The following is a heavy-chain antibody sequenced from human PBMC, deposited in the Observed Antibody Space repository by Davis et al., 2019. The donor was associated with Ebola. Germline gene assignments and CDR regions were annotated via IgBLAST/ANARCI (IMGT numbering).Heavy chain of an antibody. Sequence: AASVKVSCKASGGTFSSYTISWVRQAPGQGLEWMGGIIPIFGTANYAQKFQGRVTITADESTSTAYMELSSLRSEDTAVYYCAREQYSNYVSHGLGFDYWGQGTLVTVSS. CDR2: IIPIFGTA. CDR3: AREQYSNYVSHGLGFDY. CDR1: GGTFSSYT. J-gene: IGHJ4*02. V-gene: IGHV1-69*13. D-gene: IGHD4-11*01.